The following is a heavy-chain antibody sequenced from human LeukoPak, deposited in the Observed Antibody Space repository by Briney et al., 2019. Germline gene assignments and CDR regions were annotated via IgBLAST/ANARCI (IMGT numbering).Heavy chain of an antibody. CDR2: IIPIFGTA. V-gene: IGHV1-69*13. D-gene: IGHD6-13*01. J-gene: IGHJ4*02. Sequence: ASVKVSCKASGGTFSSYAISWVRQAPGQGPEWMGGIIPIFGTANYAQKFQGRVTITADESTSTAYMELSSLRSEDTAVYYCASPESHSSSWWGLFDYWGQGTLVTVSS. CDR1: GGTFSSYA. CDR3: ASPESHSSSWWGLFDY.